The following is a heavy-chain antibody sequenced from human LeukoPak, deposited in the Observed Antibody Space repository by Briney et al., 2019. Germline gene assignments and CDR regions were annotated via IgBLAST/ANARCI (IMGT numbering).Heavy chain of an antibody. J-gene: IGHJ5*02. Sequence: GGSLRLSCAASGFTFSNAWMSWVRQAPGKGLEWVGRIKSKTDGGTTDYAAPVKGRFTISRGDSKNTLYLQMNSLKTEDTAVYYCTTDDYSNYVDWFDPWGQGTLVTVSS. CDR3: TTDDYSNYVDWFDP. CDR2: IKSKTDGGTT. V-gene: IGHV3-15*01. D-gene: IGHD4-11*01. CDR1: GFTFSNAW.